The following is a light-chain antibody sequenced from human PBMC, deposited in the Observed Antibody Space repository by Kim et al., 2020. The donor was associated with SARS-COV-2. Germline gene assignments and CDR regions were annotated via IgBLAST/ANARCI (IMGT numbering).Light chain of an antibody. CDR3: AAWDDSLSVGV. J-gene: IGLJ3*02. V-gene: IGLV1-47*01. CDR2: RNN. Sequence: GQGCTISFSGRSSNIGSNYVSWYQQLPGTAPKLLIYRNNQRPSGVPDRFSGSKSGTSASLAISGLRSEDEADYYCAAWDDSLSVGVFGGGTQLTVL. CDR1: SSNIGSNY.